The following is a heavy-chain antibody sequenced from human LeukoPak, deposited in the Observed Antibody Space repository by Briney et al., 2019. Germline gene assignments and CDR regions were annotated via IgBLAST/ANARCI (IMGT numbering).Heavy chain of an antibody. CDR1: GGSISSGGYY. D-gene: IGHD3-22*01. Sequence: PSETLSLACTISGGSISSGGYYWSWIRQHPGKGLEWIGYIYYSGSTYYNPSLKSRVTISVDTSKNQFSLKLSSVTAADTAVYYCARGDYYDSLNFQHWGQGTLVTVSS. CDR3: ARGDYYDSLNFQH. V-gene: IGHV4-31*03. J-gene: IGHJ1*01. CDR2: IYYSGST.